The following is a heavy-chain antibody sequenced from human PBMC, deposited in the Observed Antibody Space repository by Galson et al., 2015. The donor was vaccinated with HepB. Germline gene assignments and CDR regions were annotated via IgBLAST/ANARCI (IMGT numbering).Heavy chain of an antibody. V-gene: IGHV5-10-1*01. CDR3: ARRGDGYSLLDY. D-gene: IGHD5-24*01. Sequence: QSGAEVKKPGESLRISCQGSGYGFTSNWISWVRQMPGKGLEWMGRIDPSDSYTKYSPSFQGHVTISADKSISTAYLQWSSLKASDTAMYYCARRGDGYSLLDYWGQGTLVIVSS. CDR2: IDPSDSYT. CDR1: GYGFTSNW. J-gene: IGHJ4*02.